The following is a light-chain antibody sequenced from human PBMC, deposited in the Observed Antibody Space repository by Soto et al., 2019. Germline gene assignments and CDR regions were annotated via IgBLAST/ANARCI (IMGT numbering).Light chain of an antibody. CDR1: QSVIDSC. J-gene: IGKJ1*01. Sequence: VLTQSLGTLSLTRGERATLSCRARQSVIDSCLPWHQQNPGQAPRLLLYGASIRATGIPDRFSGSGSGTDFTLTISRLEPEDFALHYCQQSHSSPPWTFGQGTKVDIK. CDR2: GAS. V-gene: IGKV3-20*01. CDR3: QQSHSSPPWT.